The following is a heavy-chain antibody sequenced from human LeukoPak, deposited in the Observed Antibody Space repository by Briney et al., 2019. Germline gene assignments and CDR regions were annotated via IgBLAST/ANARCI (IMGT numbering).Heavy chain of an antibody. CDR1: GFTFDDYA. J-gene: IGHJ4*02. Sequence: GGSLRLSCAASGFTFDDYAMNWVRQAPGKGLEWVSSISSSSSYIYYADSVKGRFTISRDNAKNSLYLQMNSLRAEDTAVYYCARSGYSYGNFDYWGQGTLVTVSS. V-gene: IGHV3-21*01. D-gene: IGHD5-18*01. CDR2: ISSSSSYI. CDR3: ARSGYSYGNFDY.